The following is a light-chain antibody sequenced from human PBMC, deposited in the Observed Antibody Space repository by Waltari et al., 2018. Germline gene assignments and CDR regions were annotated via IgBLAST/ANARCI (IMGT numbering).Light chain of an antibody. CDR2: YAS. CDR3: QQYNNWLFT. V-gene: IGKV3-15*01. J-gene: IGKJ3*01. CDR1: QSVSSN. Sequence: EIVMTQSPATLSVSPGERATLSCRASQSVSSNLAWYQQKPGQPPRLLIYYASTRATGIPARFSGSGSGTEFTLTISSLQSEDFAVYYCQQYNNWLFTFGPGTKVDIK.